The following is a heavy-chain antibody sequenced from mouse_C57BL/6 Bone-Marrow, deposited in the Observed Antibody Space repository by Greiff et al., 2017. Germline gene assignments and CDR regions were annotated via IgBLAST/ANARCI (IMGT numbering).Heavy chain of an antibody. CDR1: GFNIENTY. J-gene: IGHJ2*01. V-gene: IGHV14-3*01. CDR3: ARNGYYSNSYDFDY. CDR2: IDPANGNT. Sequence: VQLKESVAELVRPGASVKLSCTASGFNIENTYLHWVKQRPEQGLEWIGRIDPANGNTKYAPKFQGKATITADTSSNTAYLQRSSLTSEDTAIYYCARNGYYSNSYDFDYWGQGTTLTVSS. D-gene: IGHD2-5*01.